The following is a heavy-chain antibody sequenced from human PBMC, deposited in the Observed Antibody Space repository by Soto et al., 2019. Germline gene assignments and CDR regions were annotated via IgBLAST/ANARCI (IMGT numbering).Heavy chain of an antibody. J-gene: IGHJ6*03. V-gene: IGHV1-69*02. CDR3: ARAGIAAQSLSDYYYYYIDV. CDR1: GGTFSSYT. CDR2: IIPILGIA. Sequence: SVKVSCKASGGTFSSYTISWVRQAPGQGLEWMGRIIPILGIANYAQKFQGRVTITADKSTSTAYMELSSLRSEDTAVDYCARAGIAAQSLSDYYYYYIDVWGKGTTVTVSS. D-gene: IGHD6-6*01.